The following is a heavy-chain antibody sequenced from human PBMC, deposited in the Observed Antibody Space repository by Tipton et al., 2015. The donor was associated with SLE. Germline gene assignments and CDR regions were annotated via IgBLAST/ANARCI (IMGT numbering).Heavy chain of an antibody. D-gene: IGHD6-13*01. J-gene: IGHJ6*03. CDR2: ISYDGSNK. V-gene: IGHV3-30-3*01. Sequence: SLRLSCAASGFTVSSYAMHWVRQAPGKGLEWVAVISYDGSNKYYADSVKGRFTISRDNSKNTLYLQMNSLRAEDTAVYYCAREWQQLAGVYYYYYMDVWGKGTTVTVSS. CDR1: GFTVSSYA. CDR3: AREWQQLAGVYYYYYMDV.